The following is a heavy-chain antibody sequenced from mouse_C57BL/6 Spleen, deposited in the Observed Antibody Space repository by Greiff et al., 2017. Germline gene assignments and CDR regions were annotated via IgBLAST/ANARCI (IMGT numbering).Heavy chain of an antibody. Sequence: VQLQQPGAELVRPGSSVKLSCKASGYTFTSYWMHWVKQRPIQGLEWIGNIDPSDSETHYNQKFKDKATLTVDKSSSTAYMQLSSLTSEDSAVYYCARNYYYGSSYYCDCWGQGTTLTVSS. J-gene: IGHJ2*01. CDR3: ARNYYYGSSYYCDC. CDR2: IDPSDSET. D-gene: IGHD1-1*01. CDR1: GYTFTSYW. V-gene: IGHV1-52*01.